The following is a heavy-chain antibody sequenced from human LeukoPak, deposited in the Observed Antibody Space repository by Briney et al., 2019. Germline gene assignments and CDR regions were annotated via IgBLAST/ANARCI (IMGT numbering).Heavy chain of an antibody. Sequence: GGSLRLSCAASGFTFAIHAMTWVRQAPGKGLEWVSGISGDGASTHYAESLKGQFTISRDNSQNTLFLQMNSLRVEDTAIYYCAKDSYASGRPLHTFDVWGQGTMVTVTS. CDR2: ISGDGAST. D-gene: IGHD3-10*01. CDR3: AKDSYASGRPLHTFDV. J-gene: IGHJ3*01. CDR1: GFTFAIHA. V-gene: IGHV3-23*01.